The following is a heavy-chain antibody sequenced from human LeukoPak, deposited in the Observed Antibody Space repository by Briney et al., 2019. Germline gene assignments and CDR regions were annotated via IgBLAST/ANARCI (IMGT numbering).Heavy chain of an antibody. CDR2: ISSSGSTI. CDR3: ARGTGTSDYYYYYYMDV. J-gene: IGHJ6*03. CDR1: GFTFSSYE. Sequence: PGGSLRLSCAASGFTFSSYEMNWVRQAPGKGLEWGSYISSSGSTIYYADSVKGRFTISRDNAKNPLSLQMNSLRAEDTAVYYCARGTGTSDYYYYYYMDVWGKGTTVTISS. D-gene: IGHD3/OR15-3a*01. V-gene: IGHV3-48*03.